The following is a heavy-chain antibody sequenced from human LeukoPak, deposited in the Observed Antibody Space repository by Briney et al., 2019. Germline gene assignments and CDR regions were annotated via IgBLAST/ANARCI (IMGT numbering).Heavy chain of an antibody. CDR1: GGTFSSYA. J-gene: IGHJ4*02. V-gene: IGHV1-69*04. D-gene: IGHD5-18*01. CDR2: IIPILGIA. CDR3: AGSEVNTAMAWDYFDY. Sequence: ASVKVSCKASGGTFSSYAISWVRQAPGQGLEWMGRIIPILGIANYAQKFQGRVTITAGKSTSTAYMELSSLRSEDTAVYYCAGSEVNTAMAWDYFDYWGQGTLVTVSS.